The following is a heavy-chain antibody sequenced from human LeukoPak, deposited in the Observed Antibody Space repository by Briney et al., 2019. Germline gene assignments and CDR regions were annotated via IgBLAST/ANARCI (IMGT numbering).Heavy chain of an antibody. D-gene: IGHD3-3*01. CDR2: INPSGSYT. V-gene: IGHV1-46*01. CDR3: VREGPVRFLEQIDY. Sequence: ASVKVSCKASGFTFTSYYMHWVRQAPGQGLEWMGIINPSGSYTSYAQKFQGRVTMTRDTSTSTVYMELSSLRSEDTAVYYCVREGPVRFLEQIDYWGQGTLVTVSS. J-gene: IGHJ4*02. CDR1: GFTFTSYY.